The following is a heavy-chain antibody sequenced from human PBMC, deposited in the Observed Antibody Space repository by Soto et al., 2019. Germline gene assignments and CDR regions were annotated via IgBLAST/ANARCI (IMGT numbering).Heavy chain of an antibody. J-gene: IGHJ4*02. Sequence: SETLSLTCTVSGGSISSSSYYWGWIRQPPGKGLEWIGSIYYSGSTYYNPSLKSRVTISVDTSKNQFSLKLSSVTAADTAVYYCARLGLGYCTNGVCYPDYCGQATLVTLSS. D-gene: IGHD2-8*01. V-gene: IGHV4-39*01. CDR2: IYYSGST. CDR1: GGSISSSSYY. CDR3: ARLGLGYCTNGVCYPDY.